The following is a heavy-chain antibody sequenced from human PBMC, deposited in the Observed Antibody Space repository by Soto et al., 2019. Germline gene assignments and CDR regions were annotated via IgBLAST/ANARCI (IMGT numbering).Heavy chain of an antibody. J-gene: IGHJ5*02. CDR3: ARHQGSSPPNWSDP. V-gene: IGHV4-4*02. CDR1: SGSISSSNW. CDR2: IYNSGST. Sequence: QVQLQESGPGLVKPSGTLSLTCAVSSGSISSSNWWSWVRQPPGKGLEWIGEIYNSGSTNYNPSLKSRVTISVDKSKNQFSLKLSSVAAADTAVYYCARHQGSSPPNWSDPWGQGTLVTVSS. D-gene: IGHD6-13*01.